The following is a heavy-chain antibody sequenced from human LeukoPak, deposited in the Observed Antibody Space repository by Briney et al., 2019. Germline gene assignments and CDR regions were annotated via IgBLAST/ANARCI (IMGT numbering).Heavy chain of an antibody. CDR2: MYYSGNT. V-gene: IGHV4-39*01. CDR3: ARLSGSGGSGYDYFDY. D-gene: IGHD5-12*01. CDR1: GGAISSSSYY. Sequence: PSETLSLTCTVSGGAISSSSYYWGWIRQPPGKGLEWIGSMYYSGNTYYNPSLKGRVSISVDTSKNQFSLKLDSVTAADTAVYYCARLSGSGGSGYDYFDYWGQGTLVTVSS. J-gene: IGHJ4*02.